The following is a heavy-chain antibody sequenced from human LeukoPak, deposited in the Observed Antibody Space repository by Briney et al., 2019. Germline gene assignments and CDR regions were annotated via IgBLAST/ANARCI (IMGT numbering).Heavy chain of an antibody. D-gene: IGHD3-22*01. CDR1: GGSFSGYH. J-gene: IGHJ6*03. Sequence: SETLSLTCAVYGGSFSGYHWTWIRQSPGKGLEWIGDINPSGSTYYNPSLKSRLTISVDTSKNQFSLKLRSVTAADTAVYYCARGRHDITMIVVVMTSVSYYLDVRGKGTTVTVS. CDR3: ARGRHDITMIVVVMTSVSYYLDV. V-gene: IGHV4-34*01. CDR2: INPSGST.